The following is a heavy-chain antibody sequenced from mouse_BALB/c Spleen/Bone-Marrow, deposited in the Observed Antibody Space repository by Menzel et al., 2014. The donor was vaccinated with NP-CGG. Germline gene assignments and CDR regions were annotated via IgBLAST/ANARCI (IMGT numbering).Heavy chain of an antibody. Sequence: VQRVESGAELVKPGASVKLSCKASGYTFTSYWMHWVKQRPGQGLEWIGVINPSNGRTNYNEKFKSKATLTVDKSSSTAYMQLSSLTSEDSAVYYCARGGFDYWGQGTTLTVSS. J-gene: IGHJ2*01. V-gene: IGHV1S81*02. CDR1: GYTFTSYW. CDR3: ARGGFDY. CDR2: INPSNGRT.